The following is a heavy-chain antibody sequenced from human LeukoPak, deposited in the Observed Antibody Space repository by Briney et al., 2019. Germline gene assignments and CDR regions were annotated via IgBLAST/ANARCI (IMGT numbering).Heavy chain of an antibody. CDR1: GGSISSGSYY. V-gene: IGHV4-61*02. D-gene: IGHD4-17*01. Sequence: KTSETLSLTCIVSGGSISSGSYYWSWIRQPAGKGLEWIGRIYTRGSTNYNPSLKSRVTISVDTSKNQFSLKLSSVTAADTAVYYCARGLSTVTSYNWFDPWGQGTLVTVSS. CDR2: IYTRGST. CDR3: ARGLSTVTSYNWFDP. J-gene: IGHJ5*02.